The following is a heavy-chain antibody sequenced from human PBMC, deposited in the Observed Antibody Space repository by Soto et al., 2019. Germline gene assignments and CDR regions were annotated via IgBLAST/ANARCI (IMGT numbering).Heavy chain of an antibody. V-gene: IGHV1-69*06. Sequence: QVQLVQSGAEVKKLGSSVKVSCKASGGTFSTYVISWVRQAPGQGLEWMGRVIPMSGSSNYAQKFQGRVTITADKDTSIAYMEVRSLRSEDTAVYYCARGRPRSGPPFYYYGLDVWGQGTTVIVSS. J-gene: IGHJ6*02. CDR2: VIPMSGSS. CDR3: ARGRPRSGPPFYYYGLDV. D-gene: IGHD1-26*01. CDR1: GGTFSTYV.